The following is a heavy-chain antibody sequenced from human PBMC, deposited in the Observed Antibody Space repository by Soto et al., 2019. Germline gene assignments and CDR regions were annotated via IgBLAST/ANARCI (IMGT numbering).Heavy chain of an antibody. CDR3: TREAIVAENWFDP. CDR2: MNPNTGKR. CDR1: GYTFVDYA. D-gene: IGHD5-12*01. Sequence: QVRLVQSGAEVKRPGASVKVSCRASGYTFVDYALHWVRQAPGQGLEGVGWMNPNTGKRKYSHKLEDRVSITRDTATSSAYMELRGLRSEDTAVYFCTREAIVAENWFDPWGQGTLVTVSS. J-gene: IGHJ5*02. V-gene: IGHV1-3*01.